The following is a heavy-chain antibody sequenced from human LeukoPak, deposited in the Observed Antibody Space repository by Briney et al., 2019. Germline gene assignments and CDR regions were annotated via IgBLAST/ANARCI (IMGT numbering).Heavy chain of an antibody. V-gene: IGHV3-9*01. Sequence: PGGSLRLSCAASGFTFDDYAMHWVRQAPGKGLEWVSGISWNSGSIGYADSVKGRFTISRDNAKSSLYLQMNSLRAEDTALYYCAKGGGNRDGYIDWGQGTLVTVSS. CDR3: AKGGGNRDGYID. CDR2: ISWNSGSI. D-gene: IGHD5-24*01. CDR1: GFTFDDYA. J-gene: IGHJ4*02.